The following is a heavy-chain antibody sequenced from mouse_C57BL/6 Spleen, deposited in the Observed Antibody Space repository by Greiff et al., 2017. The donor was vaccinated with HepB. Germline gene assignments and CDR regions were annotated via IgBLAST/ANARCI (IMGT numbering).Heavy chain of an antibody. CDR3: ARNSNDYDAGAMDY. D-gene: IGHD2-4*01. J-gene: IGHJ4*01. CDR2: IWSGGST. Sequence: VKVVESGPGLVQPSQSLSITCTVSGFSLTSYGVHWVRQSPGKGLEWLGVIWSGGSTDYNAAFISRLSISKDNSKSQVFFKMNSLQADDTAIYYCARNSNDYDAGAMDYWGQGTSVTVSS. CDR1: GFSLTSYG. V-gene: IGHV2-2*01.